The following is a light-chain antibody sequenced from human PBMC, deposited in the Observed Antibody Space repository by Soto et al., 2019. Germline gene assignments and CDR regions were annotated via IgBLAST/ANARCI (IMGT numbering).Light chain of an antibody. CDR1: QSVSSSY. V-gene: IGKV3D-20*02. J-gene: IGKJ1*01. Sequence: EIVLTQSPGTLSLSPGERATLSCRASQSVSSSYLAWYQQKPGQAPRLLIYGVSSRATGIPDRFSGSGSGTDFTLTISRLEPEDFAVYYCQQRSNWPRWTFGQGTKVDI. CDR3: QQRSNWPRWT. CDR2: GVS.